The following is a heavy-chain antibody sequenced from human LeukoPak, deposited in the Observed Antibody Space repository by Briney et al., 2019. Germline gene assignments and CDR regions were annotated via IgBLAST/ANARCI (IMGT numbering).Heavy chain of an antibody. D-gene: IGHD6-19*01. V-gene: IGHV3-9*01. CDR2: ISWNRGTI. Sequence: GGSLRLSCAASGFTFDNYVMNWVRQVPGKGLEWISLISWNRGTIGYADSVKGRFTISRDNANNFLYLQMNSLRAEDTALYYCARAYKDRSLAGKKEFFQHWGQGTLVTVSS. CDR1: GFTFDNYV. J-gene: IGHJ1*01. CDR3: ARAYKDRSLAGKKEFFQH.